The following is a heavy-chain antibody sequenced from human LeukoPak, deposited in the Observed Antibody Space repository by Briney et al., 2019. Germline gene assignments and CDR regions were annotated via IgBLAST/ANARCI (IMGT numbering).Heavy chain of an antibody. J-gene: IGHJ6*02. CDR2: MNPNSGNT. Sequence: GASVKVSCKASGYTFTSYDINWVRQATGQGLEWMGWMNPNSGNTGYAQKFQGRVTITRNTSISTAYMELSSLRSEDTAVYYCAREGRYYDSSGRYYGMDVWGQGTTVTVSS. CDR3: AREGRYYDSSGRYYGMDV. D-gene: IGHD3-22*01. CDR1: GYTFTSYD. V-gene: IGHV1-8*03.